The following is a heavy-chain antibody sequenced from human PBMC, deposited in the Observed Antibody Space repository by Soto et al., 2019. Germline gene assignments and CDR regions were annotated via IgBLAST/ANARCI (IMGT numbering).Heavy chain of an antibody. Sequence: GGSLRLSCTASGFTLQNYAMAWVRQAPGKGLDWVSTLIGGHYGTAYSYSVKGRFTVSRDNSKNCLYLQMNSLGVEDTAMYFCAKGKSTGDIDWFDPWGQGSLVTVSS. CDR2: LIGGHYGT. D-gene: IGHD3-10*01. J-gene: IGHJ5*02. CDR3: AKGKSTGDIDWFDP. CDR1: GFTLQNYA. V-gene: IGHV3-23*01.